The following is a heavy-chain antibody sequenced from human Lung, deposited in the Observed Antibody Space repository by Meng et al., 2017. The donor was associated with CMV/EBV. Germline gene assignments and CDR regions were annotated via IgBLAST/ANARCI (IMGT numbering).Heavy chain of an antibody. CDR1: GFTFSSYT. CDR2: INNGQNSI. V-gene: IGHV3-21*06. D-gene: IGHD6-13*01. Sequence: GESLKISCAASGFTFSSYTMNWVRQAPGKGLEWVSSINNGQNSIYYADSVKGRFTISRDNAKSSLFLQMNSLRIEDTAVYYCARVAESSSWYTTGWFAPWGQGTLVTVSS. CDR3: ARVAESSSWYTTGWFAP. J-gene: IGHJ5*02.